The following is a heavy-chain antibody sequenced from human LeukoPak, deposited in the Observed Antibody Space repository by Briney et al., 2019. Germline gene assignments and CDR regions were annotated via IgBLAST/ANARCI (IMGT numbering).Heavy chain of an antibody. V-gene: IGHV1-2*02. Sequence: ASVKVSCKASGYTFTGYYMHWVRQAPGQGLEWMGWINPNSGGTNYAQKFQGRVTMTRDTSISTAYMELSRLRSDDTAVYYCARTTCSSTSCYHYYYYYGMDVWGQGITVTVSS. J-gene: IGHJ6*02. CDR3: ARTTCSSTSCYHYYYYYGMDV. CDR2: INPNSGGT. CDR1: GYTFTGYY. D-gene: IGHD2-2*01.